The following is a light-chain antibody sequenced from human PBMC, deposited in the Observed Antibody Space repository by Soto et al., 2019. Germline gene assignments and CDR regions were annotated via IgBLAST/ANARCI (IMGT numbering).Light chain of an antibody. Sequence: QSVLTQPASVSGSPGQSITISCTGTSSDVGGYNYVSWYQQHPGKAPKLMIYEVSNRPSGVSNRFSGSKSGNTASLTISGLQAEDEADYYCSSYTSSSTLGFGGGTKLTVI. CDR3: SSYTSSSTLG. CDR2: EVS. J-gene: IGLJ3*02. CDR1: SSDVGGYNY. V-gene: IGLV2-14*01.